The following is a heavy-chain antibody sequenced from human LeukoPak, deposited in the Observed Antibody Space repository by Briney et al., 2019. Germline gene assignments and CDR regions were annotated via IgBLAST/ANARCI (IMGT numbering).Heavy chain of an antibody. J-gene: IGHJ3*02. Sequence: PGGSLRLSCAASGFTFSDYYMSWIRQAPGKGLEWVSYISSSGSTIYYADSVKGRFTISRDNAKNSLYLQMNSLRAEDTAVYYCARDLGGYCSSTSCYDGAFDIWGQGTVVTVSS. V-gene: IGHV3-11*04. CDR2: ISSSGSTI. CDR3: ARDLGGYCSSTSCYDGAFDI. CDR1: GFTFSDYY. D-gene: IGHD2-2*01.